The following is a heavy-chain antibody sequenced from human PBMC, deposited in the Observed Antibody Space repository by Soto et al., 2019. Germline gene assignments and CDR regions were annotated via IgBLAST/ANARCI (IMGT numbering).Heavy chain of an antibody. CDR3: VHRSSGISYFDH. J-gene: IGHJ4*02. D-gene: IGHD1-26*01. V-gene: IGHV4-39*07. CDR2: FFIGGNT. Sequence: ETLSIPCSVSGGSISSRTYYCGRMRQPPGKGLEWIASFFIGGNTYYNPSLKSRVTISVDTSKNQFSLKLSSVTAADTAVYYCVHRSSGISYFDHWGQGTQVTVSS. CDR1: GGSISSRTYY.